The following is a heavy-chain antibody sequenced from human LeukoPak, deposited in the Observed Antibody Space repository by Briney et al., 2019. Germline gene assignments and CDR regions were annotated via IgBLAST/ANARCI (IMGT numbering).Heavy chain of an antibody. CDR2: IYQSGDT. CDR1: GDSISSYY. CDR3: ASETVASSVVHY. Sequence: PSETLSLTCTVSGDSISSYYWSWIRQPPGQGLEWIGNIYQSGDTNYNPSLKSRVTMSVDRSKNQFSLRLNSVTAADTAVYYCASETVASSVVHYWGQGALVTVSS. J-gene: IGHJ4*01. V-gene: IGHV4-59*12. D-gene: IGHD6-19*01.